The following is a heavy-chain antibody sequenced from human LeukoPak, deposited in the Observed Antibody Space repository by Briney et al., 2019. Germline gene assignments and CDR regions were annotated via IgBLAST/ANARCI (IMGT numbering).Heavy chain of an antibody. CDR2: INHSGST. J-gene: IGHJ4*02. CDR1: GESFSGYY. V-gene: IGHV4-34*01. Sequence: SETLSLTCTVYGESFSGYYWSWIRQPPGKGLEWIGEINHSGSTHYNPSLKSRVTISLDTPKNQFSLKLSSVTAADTAVYYCASTERCSTTCPLDYWGQGTLVTVSS. CDR3: ASTERCSTTCPLDY. D-gene: IGHD2-2*01.